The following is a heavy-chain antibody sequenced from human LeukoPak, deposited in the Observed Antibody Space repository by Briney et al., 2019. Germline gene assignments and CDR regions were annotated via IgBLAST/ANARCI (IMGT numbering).Heavy chain of an antibody. D-gene: IGHD3-22*01. J-gene: IGHJ3*02. CDR1: GFTFNTYE. CDR3: AKDYYHSSGQSPDAFHI. CDR2: ISGSYSTI. Sequence: PGGSLRLSCAASGFTFNTYEMNWVRQAPGKGLDWVSYISGSYSTIYYADSVKGRFTISRDNAKSTLHLQMNSLRAEDTAIYYCAKDYYHSSGQSPDAFHIWGQGTMVTVSS. V-gene: IGHV3-48*03.